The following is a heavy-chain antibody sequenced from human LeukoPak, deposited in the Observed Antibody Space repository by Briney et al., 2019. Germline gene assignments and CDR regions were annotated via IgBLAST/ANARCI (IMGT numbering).Heavy chain of an antibody. D-gene: IGHD2-15*01. V-gene: IGHV4-59*01. J-gene: IGHJ4*02. CDR1: GGSISSYY. CDR3: AGGGDCSGGSCPHDY. Sequence: SETLSLTCTVSGGSISSYYWSWIRQPPGKGLERIGYIYYSGSTNYNPSLKSRVTISVDTSKNQFSLKLSSVTAADTAVYYCAGGGDCSGGSCPHDYWGQGTLVTVSS. CDR2: IYYSGST.